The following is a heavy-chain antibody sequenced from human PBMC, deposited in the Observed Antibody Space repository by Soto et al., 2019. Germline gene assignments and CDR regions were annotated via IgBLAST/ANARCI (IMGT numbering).Heavy chain of an antibody. CDR1: GFNFSNYA. Sequence: GGSLRLSCAASGFNFSNYAMSWVRQAPGKGLEWVSLISATGGGTSYADSVKGRFTISRDNSHNTLYLQVHSLTAEDTAVYYCAKDRRAGGNSAFYFDFWGQGPQVSVS. CDR3: AKDRRAGGNSAFYFDF. V-gene: IGHV3-23*01. CDR2: ISATGGGT. D-gene: IGHD3-16*01. J-gene: IGHJ4*02.